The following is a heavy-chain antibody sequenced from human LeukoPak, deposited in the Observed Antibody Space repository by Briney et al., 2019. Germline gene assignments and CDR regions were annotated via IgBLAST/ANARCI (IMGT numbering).Heavy chain of an antibody. V-gene: IGHV1-18*01. CDR1: GYTFTSYG. CDR3: ARAMGYSSSPDY. Sequence: ASVKVSCKASGYTFTSYGIGWVRQAPGQGLEWMGWISAYNGNTNYEKKLQGRVTMTTDTSTSTAYMELRSLRSDDTAVYYCARAMGYSSSPDYWGQGTLVTVSS. D-gene: IGHD6-6*01. CDR2: ISAYNGNT. J-gene: IGHJ4*02.